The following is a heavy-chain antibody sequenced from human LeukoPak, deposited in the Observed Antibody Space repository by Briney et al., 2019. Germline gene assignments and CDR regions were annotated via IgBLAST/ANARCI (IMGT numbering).Heavy chain of an antibody. D-gene: IGHD6-13*01. CDR2: INPSGGST. CDR3: ARDPTAAAGTYYFDY. V-gene: IGHV1-46*01. Sequence: ASVKVSCKASGYTFTGYYMHWVRQAPGQGLEWMGIINPSGGSTSYAQKFQGRVTMTRDTSTSTVYMELSSLRSEDTAVYYCARDPTAAAGTYYFDYWGQGTLVTVSS. J-gene: IGHJ4*02. CDR1: GYTFTGYY.